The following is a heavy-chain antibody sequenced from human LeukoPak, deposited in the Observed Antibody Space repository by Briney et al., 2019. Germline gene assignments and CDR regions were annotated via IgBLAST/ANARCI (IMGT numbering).Heavy chain of an antibody. CDR2: INPNSGGT. D-gene: IGHD2-2*01. CDR1: GYTFTGYY. CDR3: ARWFVVPAAGEGYAFDI. J-gene: IGHJ3*02. Sequence: ASVKVSCKASGYTFTGYYMHWVRQAPGQGLEWMGWINPNSGGTNYAQKFQGRVTMTRDTSVSTAYMELSRLTSDDTAVYYCARWFVVPAAGEGYAFDIWGQGTMVTVSS. V-gene: IGHV1-2*02.